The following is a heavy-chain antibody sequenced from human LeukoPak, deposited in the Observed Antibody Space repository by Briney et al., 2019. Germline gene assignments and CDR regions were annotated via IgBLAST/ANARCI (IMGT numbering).Heavy chain of an antibody. CDR3: AREGMVRGVIISPPYYFDY. CDR2: IWYDGSNK. V-gene: IGHV3-33*01. CDR1: GFTFSSYG. J-gene: IGHJ4*02. Sequence: GGSLRLSCAASGFTFSSYGMHWVRQAPGKGLEWVAVIWYDGSNKYYADSVKGRFTISRDNSKNTLYLQMNSLRAEDTAVYYCAREGMVRGVIISPPYYFDYWGQGTLVTVSS. D-gene: IGHD3-10*01.